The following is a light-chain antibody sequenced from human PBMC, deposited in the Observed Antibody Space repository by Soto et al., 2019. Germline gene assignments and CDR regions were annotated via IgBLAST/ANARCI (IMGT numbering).Light chain of an antibody. CDR1: SSDVGSYNL. V-gene: IGLV2-23*01. Sequence: QSALTQPASVSGSPGQSITISCTGTSSDVGSYNLVSWYQQHPGKAPKLMIYEGSKRPSGVSNRFSGSKSGNTASLTISGLQDEDAADYYCCSYAGSRVFGGGTKVTVL. CDR3: CSYAGSRV. CDR2: EGS. J-gene: IGLJ3*02.